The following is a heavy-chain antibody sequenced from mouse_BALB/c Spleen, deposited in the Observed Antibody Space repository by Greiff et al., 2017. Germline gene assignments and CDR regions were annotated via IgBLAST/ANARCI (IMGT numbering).Heavy chain of an antibody. D-gene: IGHD2-3*01. CDR1: GFTFSSFG. CDR2: ISSGSSTI. J-gene: IGHJ3*01. Sequence: EVQLVESGGGLVQPGGSRKLSCAASGFTFSSFGMHWVRQAPEKGLEWVAYISSGSSTIYYADTVKGRFTISRDNPKNTLYLQMSSLRSEDTAMYYCARHGFDGYYGTFAYWGQGTLVTVSA. CDR3: ARHGFDGYYGTFAY. V-gene: IGHV5-17*02.